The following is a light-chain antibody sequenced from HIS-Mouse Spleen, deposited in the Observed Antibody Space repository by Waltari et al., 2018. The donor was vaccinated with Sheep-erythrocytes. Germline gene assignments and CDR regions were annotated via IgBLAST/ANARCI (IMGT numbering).Light chain of an antibody. J-gene: IGLJ2*01. CDR2: QDS. Sequence: SYELTQPPSVSVSPGQTASITCPGDTLGDKYACWYQQKPGQSPVLVLYQDSKRPSGIPERFSGSNSGNTATLTISGTQAMDEADYYCQAWDSSTVVFGGGTKLTVL. V-gene: IGLV3-1*01. CDR1: TLGDKY. CDR3: QAWDSSTVV.